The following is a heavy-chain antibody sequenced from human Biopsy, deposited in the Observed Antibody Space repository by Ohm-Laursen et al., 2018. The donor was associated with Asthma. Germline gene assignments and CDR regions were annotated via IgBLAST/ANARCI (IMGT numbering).Heavy chain of an antibody. Sequence: VASVTVSCTLSAYSLTDLSMHWVRQAPGQGLEWMGGHDHEEGGTVNARRFQGRVTMTEDTSTDTAYMELSSLSSDDTAVYYCASDFPKDYVRYNFQFWGQGTLVTVSS. J-gene: IGHJ4*02. V-gene: IGHV1-24*01. CDR3: ASDFPKDYVRYNFQF. D-gene: IGHD4-17*01. CDR1: AYSLTDLS. CDR2: HDHEEGGT.